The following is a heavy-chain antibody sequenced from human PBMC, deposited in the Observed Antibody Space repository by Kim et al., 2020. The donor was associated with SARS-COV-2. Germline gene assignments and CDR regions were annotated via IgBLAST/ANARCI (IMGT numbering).Heavy chain of an antibody. V-gene: IGHV1-46*01. CDR1: GYTFTSYY. Sequence: ASVKVSCKASGYTFTSYYMHWVRQAPGQGLEWMGIINPSGGSTSYAQKFQGRVTMTRDTSTSTVYMELSSLRSEDTAVYYCARGYRAYYYDSSGYNFDYWGQGTLVTVSS. CDR3: ARGYRAYYYDSSGYNFDY. J-gene: IGHJ4*02. D-gene: IGHD3-22*01. CDR2: INPSGGST.